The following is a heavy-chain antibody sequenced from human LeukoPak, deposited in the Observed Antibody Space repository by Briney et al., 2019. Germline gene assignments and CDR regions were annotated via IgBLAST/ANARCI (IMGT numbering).Heavy chain of an antibody. Sequence: GGSLRLSCVASGFTFTNYAMSWVRQAPGKGLEWVSGIFGSTGSTYYADSVQGRFTISRDNSKNTLYLEMNSLSPDDTAVYYCARGVEPLAANTLAYWGQGTLVTVSS. D-gene: IGHD3-16*01. CDR3: ARGVEPLAANTLAY. CDR2: IFGSTGST. V-gene: IGHV3-23*01. CDR1: GFTFTNYA. J-gene: IGHJ4*02.